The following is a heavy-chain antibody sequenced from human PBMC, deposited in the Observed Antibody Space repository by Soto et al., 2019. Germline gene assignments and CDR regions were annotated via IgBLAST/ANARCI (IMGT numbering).Heavy chain of an antibody. Sequence: QMHVVQSGPEVKKPGTSVKVSCKGSGFTFSRAAVQWVRQARGQGLEWIGWIVVASGKTDYAPNLQERVRITRDVSTSTAYLEVSDLSFEDTAVYSCAATLHWGSYDFGGYPPWGQGTLVTVSS. V-gene: IGHV1-58*01. CDR3: AATLHWGSYDFGGYPP. CDR2: IVVASGKT. D-gene: IGHD3-22*01. CDR1: GFTFSRAA. J-gene: IGHJ4*02.